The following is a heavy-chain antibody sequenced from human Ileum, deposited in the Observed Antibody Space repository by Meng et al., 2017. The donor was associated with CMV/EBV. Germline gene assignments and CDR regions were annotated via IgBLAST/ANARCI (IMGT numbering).Heavy chain of an antibody. CDR1: GGAMSSGDYY. V-gene: IGHV4-30-4*08. D-gene: IGHD3-16*01. J-gene: IGHJ6*02. CDR2: MYNNGAT. Sequence: LRLSCTVSGGAMSSGDYYWSWIRQPPGKGLEWIGYMYNNGATYYKPSLESRATISVDTSKNHISLRLTSVTAADTAVYYCARDRRGYGMDVWGQGTTVTVSS. CDR3: ARDRRGYGMDV.